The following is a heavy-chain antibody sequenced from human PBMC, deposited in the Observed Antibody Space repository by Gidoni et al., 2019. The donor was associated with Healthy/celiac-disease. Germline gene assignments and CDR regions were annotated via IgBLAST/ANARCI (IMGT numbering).Heavy chain of an antibody. CDR2: ISSSSSYT. CDR1: GFTFSDYY. V-gene: IGHV3-11*06. J-gene: IGHJ6*03. D-gene: IGHD3-3*01. Sequence: QVQLVESGVGLVKPGGSLRLSCAASGFTFSDYYMSWIRQAPGKGLEWVSYISSSSSYTNYADSVKGRFTISRDNAKNSLYLQMNSLRAEDTAVYYCARVSVSLRFYYYMDVWGKGTTVTVSS. CDR3: ARVSVSLRFYYYMDV.